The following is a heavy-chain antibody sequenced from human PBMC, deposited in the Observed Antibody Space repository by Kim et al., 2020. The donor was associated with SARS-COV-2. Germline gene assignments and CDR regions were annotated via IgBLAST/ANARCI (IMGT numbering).Heavy chain of an antibody. J-gene: IGHJ4*02. CDR1: GFTFDDYA. CDR2: ISWNSGSI. Sequence: GGSLRLSCAASGFTFDDYAMHWVRQAPGKGLEWVSGISWNSGSIGYADSVKGRFTISRDNAKNSLYLQMNSLRAEDTALYYCAKDIRGDGYNSFDYWGQGTLVTVSS. CDR3: AKDIRGDGYNSFDY. V-gene: IGHV3-9*01. D-gene: IGHD5-12*01.